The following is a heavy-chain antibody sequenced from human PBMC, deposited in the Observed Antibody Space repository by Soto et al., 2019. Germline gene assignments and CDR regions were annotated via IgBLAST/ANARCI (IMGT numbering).Heavy chain of an antibody. D-gene: IGHD5-12*01. CDR1: GGSISSGGYY. Sequence: PSETLSLTCTVSGGSISSGGYYWRWIRQHPGKGLEWIGYIYYSGSTYYNPSLKSRVTISVDTSKNQFSLKLSSVTAADTAVYYCARDLGGGDGYNYEGWFDPWGQGTLVTSPQ. CDR3: ARDLGGGDGYNYEGWFDP. J-gene: IGHJ5*02. V-gene: IGHV4-31*03. CDR2: IYYSGST.